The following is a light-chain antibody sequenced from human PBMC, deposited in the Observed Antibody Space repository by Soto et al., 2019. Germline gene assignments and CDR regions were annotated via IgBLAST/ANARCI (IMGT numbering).Light chain of an antibody. J-gene: IGLJ1*01. V-gene: IGLV2-14*03. CDR1: SSDIGGFTF. Sequence: QSALTQPASVSGSPGQSITISCTGTSSDIGGFTFVSWYQHHPGKVPKLMIFDVNRRPSGVSDRFSGSKSGNTASLTISGLQAEDEGDYYCSSYTSSSTHVFGSGTKLTVL. CDR2: DVN. CDR3: SSYTSSSTHV.